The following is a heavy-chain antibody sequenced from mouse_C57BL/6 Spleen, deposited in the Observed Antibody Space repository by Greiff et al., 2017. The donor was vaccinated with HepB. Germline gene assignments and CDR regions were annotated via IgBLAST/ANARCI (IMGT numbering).Heavy chain of an antibody. CDR1: GYTFTTYP. CDR3: ARGRGDYDGYFDV. Sequence: VKLVESGAELVKPGASVKMSCKASGYTFTTYPIEWMKQNHGKSLEWIGNFHPYNDDTKYNEKFKGKATLTVEKSSSTVYLELSRLTSDDSAVYYCARGRGDYDGYFDVWGTGTTVTVSS. D-gene: IGHD2-4*01. CDR2: FHPYNDDT. V-gene: IGHV1-47*01. J-gene: IGHJ1*03.